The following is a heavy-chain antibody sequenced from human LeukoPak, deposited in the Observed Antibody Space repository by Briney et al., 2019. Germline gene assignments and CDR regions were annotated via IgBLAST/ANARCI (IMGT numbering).Heavy chain of an antibody. Sequence: GGSLRLSCAASGFTFSSYWMSWVRQAPGKGLEWVANIKQDGSEKYYVDSVKGRFTISRDNAKNSLYLQMNSLRSEDTAVYYCAKDCSNMTTVTTTGGFDPWGQGTLVTVSS. V-gene: IGHV3-7*03. CDR2: IKQDGSEK. CDR1: GFTFSSYW. D-gene: IGHD4-17*01. J-gene: IGHJ5*02. CDR3: AKDCSNMTTVTTTGGFDP.